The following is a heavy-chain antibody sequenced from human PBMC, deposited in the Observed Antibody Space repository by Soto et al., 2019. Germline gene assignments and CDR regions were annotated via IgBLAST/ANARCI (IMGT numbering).Heavy chain of an antibody. Sequence: QVQLVQSGAEVKKPGASVKVSCKASGYTFTSYDINWVRQATGQGLEWMGWMNPNSGNTGYAQKFQGRVTMNRNTSISTAYMELSSLRSEDTAVYYCARHLRSSGWYWYYYGMDVWGQGTTVTVSS. V-gene: IGHV1-8*01. CDR2: MNPNSGNT. J-gene: IGHJ6*02. CDR1: GYTFTSYD. CDR3: ARHLRSSGWYWYYYGMDV. D-gene: IGHD6-19*01.